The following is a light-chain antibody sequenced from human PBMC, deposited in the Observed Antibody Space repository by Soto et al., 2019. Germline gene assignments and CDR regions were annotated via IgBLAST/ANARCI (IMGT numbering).Light chain of an antibody. Sequence: IVLTQSPGTLSLSPGERATLSCRASQSVSSSYLAWYQQKPGQAPRLLIYGASSRATSIQDRFSGRGSGKDFTLTISSLEPEDVAGYYCQQYGSSPRFTFGPGTKVDIK. J-gene: IGKJ3*01. CDR2: GAS. CDR3: QQYGSSPRFT. V-gene: IGKV3-20*01. CDR1: QSVSSSY.